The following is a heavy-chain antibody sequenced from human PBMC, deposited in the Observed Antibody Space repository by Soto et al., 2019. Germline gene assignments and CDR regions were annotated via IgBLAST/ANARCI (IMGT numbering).Heavy chain of an antibody. CDR3: AKDRRGNWKYVGAFDI. CDR2: IYHSGST. V-gene: IGHV4-4*02. Sequence: SETLSLTCAVSGGSISSSNWWSWVRQPPGKGLEWIGEIYHSGSTNYNPSLKSRVTISVDKSKNQFSLKLSSVTAADTAVYYCAKDRRGNWKYVGAFDIWGQGTMVTVSS. D-gene: IGHD1-7*01. CDR1: GGSISSSNW. J-gene: IGHJ3*02.